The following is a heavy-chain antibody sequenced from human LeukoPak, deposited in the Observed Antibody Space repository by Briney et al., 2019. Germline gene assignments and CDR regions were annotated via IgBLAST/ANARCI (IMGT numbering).Heavy chain of an antibody. D-gene: IGHD2-2*01. CDR1: GYTFTSYY. V-gene: IGHV1-46*01. CDR3: ARDRGPLVVFDY. CDR2: INPSGGST. J-gene: IGHJ4*02. Sequence: ASVKVSCKASGYTFTSYYMHWVRQALEQGLEWMGIINPSGGSTSYAQKFQGRVTMTRDMSTSTVYMELSSLRSEDTAVYYCARDRGPLVVFDYWGQGTPVTVSS.